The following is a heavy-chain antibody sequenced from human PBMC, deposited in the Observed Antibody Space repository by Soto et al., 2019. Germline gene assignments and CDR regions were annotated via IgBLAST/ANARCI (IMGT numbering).Heavy chain of an antibody. J-gene: IGHJ5*02. D-gene: IGHD1-26*01. CDR3: ERALPPGSASYYGWFDP. Sequence: ASVKVSCKASGYTFTSYAMHWVRQAPGQMLEWMGLINAGNGNTKYSQKFQGRVTITRDTPASTAYMELSSLRSEDTAVYYCERALPPGSASYYGWFDPGGQGTLVTVSS. V-gene: IGHV1-3*01. CDR2: INAGNGNT. CDR1: GYTFTSYA.